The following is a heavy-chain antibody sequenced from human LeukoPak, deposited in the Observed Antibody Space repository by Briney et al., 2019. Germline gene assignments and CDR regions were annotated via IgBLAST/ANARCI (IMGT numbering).Heavy chain of an antibody. Sequence: ASVKVSCKASGYTFTSYGISWVRQAPGQGLEWMGWISAYNGNTNYAQKLQGRVTMTTDTSTSTAYMELRSLRSDDTAVYYCAREGLLWFGELLSGRDYFDYWGQGTLVTVPS. D-gene: IGHD3-10*01. CDR2: ISAYNGNT. CDR1: GYTFTSYG. V-gene: IGHV1-18*01. CDR3: AREGLLWFGELLSGRDYFDY. J-gene: IGHJ4*02.